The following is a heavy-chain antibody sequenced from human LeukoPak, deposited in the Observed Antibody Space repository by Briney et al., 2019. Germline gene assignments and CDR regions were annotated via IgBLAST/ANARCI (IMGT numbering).Heavy chain of an antibody. CDR3: ATMTTVTYLFDY. D-gene: IGHD4-11*01. J-gene: IGHJ4*02. Sequence: SSETLSLTCTVSGGSISSGSYYWSWIRQPAGKGLEWIGRIYTSGSTNYNPSLKSRVTISVDTSKNQFSLKLSSVTAADTAVYYCATMTTVTYLFDYWGQGTLVTVSP. CDR2: IYTSGST. V-gene: IGHV4-61*02. CDR1: GGSISSGSYY.